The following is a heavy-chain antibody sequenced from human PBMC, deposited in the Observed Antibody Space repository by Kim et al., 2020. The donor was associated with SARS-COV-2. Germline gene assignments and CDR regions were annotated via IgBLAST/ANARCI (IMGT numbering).Heavy chain of an antibody. V-gene: IGHV1-69*04. D-gene: IGHD1-26*01. Sequence: SVKVSCKASGGTFSSYTISWVRQAPGQGLEWMGRIIPILGIANYAQKFQGRVTITADKSTSTAYMELSSLRSEDTAVYYCARDTTPSGRDYWGQGTLVTVSS. CDR2: IIPILGIA. CDR1: GGTFSSYT. J-gene: IGHJ4*02. CDR3: ARDTTPSGRDY.